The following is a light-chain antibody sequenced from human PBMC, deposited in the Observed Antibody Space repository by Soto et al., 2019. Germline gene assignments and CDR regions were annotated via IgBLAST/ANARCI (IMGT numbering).Light chain of an antibody. J-gene: IGLJ2*01. CDR3: QAYDYSLTAFV. Sequence: QSVLTQPPSVSGAPGQRVTISCTGNNSNLGAGYDVHWYQQLPGAAPKLVIFGNRNRPSGVPERFSGSKSGTSPSLAITGRQAEDEADYYCQAYDYSLTAFVFGGGTKLTVL. V-gene: IGLV1-40*01. CDR2: GNR. CDR1: NSNLGAGYD.